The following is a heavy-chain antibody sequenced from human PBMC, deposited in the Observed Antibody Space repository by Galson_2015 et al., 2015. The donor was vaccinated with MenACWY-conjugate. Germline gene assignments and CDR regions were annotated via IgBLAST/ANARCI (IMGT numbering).Heavy chain of an antibody. J-gene: IGHJ3*02. D-gene: IGHD4-17*01. CDR2: IKQDASEK. V-gene: IGHV3-7*03. CDR1: GFSFSGSW. Sequence: SLRLSCAASGFSFSGSWMSRVRQAPGKGLEWVANIKQDASEKYYVDSVKGRFAISRDNAKTSLYLQMNSLGAEDTAVYYCARGPRYGAFDIWGQGTMV. CDR3: ARGPRYGAFDI.